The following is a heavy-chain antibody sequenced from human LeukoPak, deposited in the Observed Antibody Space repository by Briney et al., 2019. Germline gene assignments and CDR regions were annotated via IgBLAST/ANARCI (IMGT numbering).Heavy chain of an antibody. J-gene: IGHJ4*02. D-gene: IGHD3-22*01. CDR3: ARAGGYYYDSSGYCDY. V-gene: IGHV3-11*04. CDR1: GFTFSDYY. Sequence: GGSLRLSCAASGFTFSDYYMSWIRQAPGKGLEWVSYISSSGSTIYYADSVKGRFTISRDNAKNPLYLQMNSLRAEDTAVYYCARAGGYYYDSSGYCDYWGQGTLVTVSS. CDR2: ISSSGSTI.